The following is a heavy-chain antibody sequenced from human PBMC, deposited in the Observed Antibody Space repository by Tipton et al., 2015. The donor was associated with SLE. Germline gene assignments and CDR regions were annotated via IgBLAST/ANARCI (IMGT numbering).Heavy chain of an antibody. CDR2: IYYSGNT. D-gene: IGHD2-21*01. Sequence: LRLSCTVSGGSINSHYWNWIRQSPAKGLEWIGYIYYSGNTNYNPSLKSRVTISIDTSQKQFSLKLISVTAADTAVYYCARFQEGLWHFDNWGQGTLVTVSS. CDR1: GGSINSHY. V-gene: IGHV4-59*11. CDR3: ARFQEGLWHFDN. J-gene: IGHJ4*02.